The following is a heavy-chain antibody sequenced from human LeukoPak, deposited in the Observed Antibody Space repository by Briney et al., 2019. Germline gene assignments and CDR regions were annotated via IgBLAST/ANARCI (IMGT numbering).Heavy chain of an antibody. D-gene: IGHD2-2*01. CDR3: ARASVPAVYRGGFDY. CDR1: GFTFSSYA. V-gene: IGHV3-30-3*01. J-gene: IGHJ4*02. CDR2: ISYDGSNK. Sequence: PGRSLRLSCAASGFTFSSYAMHWVRQAPGKGLEWVAVISYDGSNKYYADSVKGRFTISRDNSKNTLYLQMNSLRAEDTAVYYCARASVPAVYRGGFDYWGQGTLVTVSS.